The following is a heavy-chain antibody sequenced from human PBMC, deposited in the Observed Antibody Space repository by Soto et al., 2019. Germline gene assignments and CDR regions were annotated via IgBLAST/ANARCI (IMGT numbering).Heavy chain of an antibody. D-gene: IGHD6-6*01. J-gene: IGHJ6*02. CDR1: GDSVSSNSAA. Sequence: QTLSLTCAISGDSVSSNSAAWNWIRQSPSRGLEWLGRTYYRSKWYNDYAVSVKSRITINPDTSKNQFSLQLNSVTPEDTAVYYCARGRRIAARLSSYYYGMDVWGQGTTVTVSS. CDR3: ARGRRIAARLSSYYYGMDV. V-gene: IGHV6-1*01. CDR2: TYYRSKWYN.